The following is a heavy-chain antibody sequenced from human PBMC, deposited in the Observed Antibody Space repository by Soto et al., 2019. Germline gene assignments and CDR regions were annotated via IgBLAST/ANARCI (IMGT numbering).Heavy chain of an antibody. CDR2: IWYDGSNK. V-gene: IGHV3-33*01. Sequence: GGSLRLSCAASGFTFSSYGMHWVRQAPGKGLEWVAVIWYDGSNKYYADSVKGRFTISRDNSKNTLYLQMNSLRAEDTAVYYCARDGLGSSSWYKHGNYYGMDVWGPGTTLTVSS. CDR3: ARDGLGSSSWYKHGNYYGMDV. D-gene: IGHD6-13*01. CDR1: GFTFSSYG. J-gene: IGHJ6*02.